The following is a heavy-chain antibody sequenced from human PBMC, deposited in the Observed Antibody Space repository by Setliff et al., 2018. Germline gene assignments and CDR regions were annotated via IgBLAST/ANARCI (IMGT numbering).Heavy chain of an antibody. V-gene: IGHV4-59*01. D-gene: IGHD6-13*01. CDR1: GGSFSTYY. Sequence: SETLSLTCAVYGGSFSTYYWSWIRQPPGKGLEWIGSIYYSGSTNYNPSLKSRVTISVDTSKNQFSLKLTSVTAADTAVYYCARDRAAASSFDYWGQGTLVTVSS. CDR3: ARDRAAASSFDY. J-gene: IGHJ4*02. CDR2: IYYSGST.